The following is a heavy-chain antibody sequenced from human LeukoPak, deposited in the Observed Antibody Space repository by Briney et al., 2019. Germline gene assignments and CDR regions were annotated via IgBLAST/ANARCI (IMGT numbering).Heavy chain of an antibody. CDR2: IYTSGST. V-gene: IGHV4-61*02. J-gene: IGHJ5*02. CDR3: ARVFDL. CDR1: GGSMSSGSYY. Sequence: PSETLSLTWTVSGGSMSSGSYYWNWIRQPAGKGLEWIGRIYTSGSTNYSPSLKSRVTISVDTSKNHFSLKLSSVTAADTAVYYCARVFDLWGQGTLVTVSS.